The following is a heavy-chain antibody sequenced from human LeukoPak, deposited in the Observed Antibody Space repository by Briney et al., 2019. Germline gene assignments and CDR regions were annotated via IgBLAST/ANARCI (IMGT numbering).Heavy chain of an antibody. J-gene: IGHJ4*02. CDR2: INGGGGST. D-gene: IGHD6-19*01. CDR3: AKAPGGAVAY. Sequence: GGSLRLSCAASGFTFSRSAMSWVRQAPGKGLEWVSAINGGGGSTYCADSVKGRFTISRDNSKNTLYLQMNSLRAEDTAVYYCAKAPGGAVAYWGQGTLVTVSS. CDR1: GFTFSRSA. V-gene: IGHV3-23*01.